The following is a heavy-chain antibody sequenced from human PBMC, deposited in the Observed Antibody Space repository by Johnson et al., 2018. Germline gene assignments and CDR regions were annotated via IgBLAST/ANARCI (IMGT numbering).Heavy chain of an antibody. V-gene: IGHV3-48*02. Sequence: VQLVQSGGGLVQPGGSLRLSCAASGFPFIRNDMNWVRQAPGRGLVWVSFIGRVSSTIYYADSVKGRFTISRDNAENPLCLQMNSLRDEDTAVYYCGSDTGGGMDVWGQGTTVTVSS. D-gene: IGHD1-14*01. J-gene: IGHJ6*02. CDR1: GFPFIRND. CDR2: IGRVSSTI. CDR3: GSDTGGGMDV.